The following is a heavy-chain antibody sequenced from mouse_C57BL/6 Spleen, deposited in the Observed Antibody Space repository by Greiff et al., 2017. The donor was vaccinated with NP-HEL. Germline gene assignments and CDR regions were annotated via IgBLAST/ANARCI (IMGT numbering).Heavy chain of an antibody. CDR3: ARYYGSSYYAMDY. CDR2: IYPGDGDT. D-gene: IGHD1-1*01. J-gene: IGHJ4*01. V-gene: IGHV1-80*01. Sequence: LQESGASVKISCKASGYAFSSYWMNWVKQRPGKGLEWIGQIYPGDGDTNYNGKFKGKATLTADKSSSTAYMQLSSLTSEDSAVYFCARYYGSSYYAMDYWGQGTSVTVSS. CDR1: GYAFSSYW.